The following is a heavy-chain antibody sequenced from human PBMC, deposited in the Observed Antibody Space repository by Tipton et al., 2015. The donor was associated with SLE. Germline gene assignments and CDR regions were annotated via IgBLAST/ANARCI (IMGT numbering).Heavy chain of an antibody. J-gene: IGHJ4*02. CDR1: GFTFSTYS. V-gene: IGHV3-21*03. Sequence: SLRLSCAASGFTFSTYSMSWIRQAPGKGLEWVSSISFSSSDTKYADSAKGRFTISRDNAKNSLFLRMNSLGAEDTAVYYCARGETIGSSPGFDFWGQGTLVTVSS. CDR3: ARGETIGSSPGFDF. D-gene: IGHD6-13*01. CDR2: ISFSSSDT.